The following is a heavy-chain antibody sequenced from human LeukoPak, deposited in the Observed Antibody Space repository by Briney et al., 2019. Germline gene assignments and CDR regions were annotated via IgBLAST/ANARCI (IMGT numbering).Heavy chain of an antibody. CDR3: ARRVTGTLAPIDY. V-gene: IGHV4-4*02. D-gene: IGHD1-1*01. CDR1: GGSISSSNW. Sequence: SETLSLTCAVSGGSISSSNWWTWVRQPPGKGLEWIGETYHSGTTTFNPSLKSRVTISVDKSKNQFSLKLNSVTDADTAVYYCARRVTGTLAPIDYWGQGTLVTVSS. CDR2: TYHSGTT. J-gene: IGHJ4*02.